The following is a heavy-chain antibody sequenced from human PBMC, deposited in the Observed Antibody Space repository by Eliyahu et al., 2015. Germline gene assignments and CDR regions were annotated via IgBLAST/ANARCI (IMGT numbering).Heavy chain of an antibody. CDR2: IDPXDSYT. CDR1: XYSFTSXW. J-gene: IGHJ4*02. D-gene: IGHD4-17*01. V-gene: IGHV5-10-1*03. CDR3: ASHNSDYGPFSFDY. Sequence: EVQLVQSGXEVKKPGESLXISCKGSXYSFTSXWISWVRQMPGKGLEWMGRIDPXDSYTNYSPSFQGHVTISADKSISTAYLQWSSLKASDTAMYYCASHNSDYGPFSFDYWGQGTLVTVSS.